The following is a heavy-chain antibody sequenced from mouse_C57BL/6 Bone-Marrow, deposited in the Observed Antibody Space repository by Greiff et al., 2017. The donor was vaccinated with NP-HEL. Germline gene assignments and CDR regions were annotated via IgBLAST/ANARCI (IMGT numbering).Heavy chain of an antibody. J-gene: IGHJ4*01. Sequence: DVQLVESGGGLVQPGGSLKLSCAASGFTFSDYYMYWVRQTPEKRLEWVAYISNGGGSTYYPDTVKGRFTISRDNAKNTLYLQMSRLKSEDTAMYYCARHDYSHAMDYWGQGTSVTVSS. V-gene: IGHV5-12*01. CDR1: GFTFSDYY. D-gene: IGHD2-13*01. CDR3: ARHDYSHAMDY. CDR2: ISNGGGST.